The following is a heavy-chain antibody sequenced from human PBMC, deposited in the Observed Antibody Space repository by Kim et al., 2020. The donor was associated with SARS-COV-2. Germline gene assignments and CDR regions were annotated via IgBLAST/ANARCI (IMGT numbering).Heavy chain of an antibody. V-gene: IGHV3-23*01. Sequence: VKGRFTISRDNSKNTLYLQMNSLRAEDTAVYYCAKDQANYYYDSSGYYYYWGQGTLVTVSS. J-gene: IGHJ4*02. CDR3: AKDQANYYYDSSGYYYY. D-gene: IGHD3-22*01.